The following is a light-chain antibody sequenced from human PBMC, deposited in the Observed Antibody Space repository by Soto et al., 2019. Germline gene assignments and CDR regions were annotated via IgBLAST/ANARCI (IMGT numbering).Light chain of an antibody. CDR2: DAS. CDR1: QNIYSW. J-gene: IGKJ1*01. CDR3: QQYNSYSQT. V-gene: IGKV1-5*01. Sequence: DIPMTQSPSTLSASVGDRVTITCRASQNIYSWLAWYQQKPGKAPKLLIYDASGLESGVPSRFSGSGSGTEFTLTISSLQPDDFATYYCQQYNSYSQTFGQGTKVEIK.